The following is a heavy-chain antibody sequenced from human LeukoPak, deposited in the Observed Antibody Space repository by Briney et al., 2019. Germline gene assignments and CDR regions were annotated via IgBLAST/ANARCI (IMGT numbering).Heavy chain of an antibody. V-gene: IGHV3-48*03. J-gene: IGHJ3*02. CDR3: ARDVSGDSSGWMVGAFDI. CDR2: ISSSGSTI. CDR1: GFTFSSYE. D-gene: IGHD3-22*01. Sequence: GGSLRLSCAASGFTFSSYEMNWVRQAPGKGLEWVSYISSSGSTIYYADSVKGRFTISRDNAKNSLYLQMNSLRAEDTAVYYCARDVSGDSSGWMVGAFDIWGQGTMVTVSS.